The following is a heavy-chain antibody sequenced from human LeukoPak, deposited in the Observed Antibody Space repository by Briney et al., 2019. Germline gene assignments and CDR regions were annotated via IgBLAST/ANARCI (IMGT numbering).Heavy chain of an antibody. V-gene: IGHV4-34*01. CDR3: ARGPLGYCSSTSCYVPRQPRYYYYYMDV. D-gene: IGHD2-2*01. J-gene: IGHJ6*03. CDR2: INHSGST. Sequence: SETLSLTCAVYGGSFSGYYWSWIRQPPGKGLEWIGEINHSGSTNYNPSLKRRVTISVDTSKNQFSLKLRSVTAADTAVYYCARGPLGYCSSTSCYVPRQPRYYYYYMDVWGKGTTVTVSS. CDR1: GGSFSGYY.